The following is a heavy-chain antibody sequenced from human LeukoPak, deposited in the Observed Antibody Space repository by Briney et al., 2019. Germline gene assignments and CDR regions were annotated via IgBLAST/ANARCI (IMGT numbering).Heavy chain of an antibody. CDR1: GGSFSGYY. CDR2: INHSGST. V-gene: IGHV4-34*01. Sequence: SETLSLTCAVYGGSFSGYYWSWIRQPPGKGLEWIGEINHSGSTNYNPPLKSRVTISVDTSKNQFSLKLSSVTAADTAVYYCARGPLHLDYWGRGTLVTVSS. J-gene: IGHJ4*02. CDR3: ARGPLHLDY.